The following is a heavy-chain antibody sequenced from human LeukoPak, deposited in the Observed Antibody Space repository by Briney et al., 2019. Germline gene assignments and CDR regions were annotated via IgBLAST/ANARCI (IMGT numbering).Heavy chain of an antibody. V-gene: IGHV3-7*01. Sequence: GGSLRLSCAASGFTFSSYWVSWVRQAPGKGLEWVANIKQDGSEKYYVDSVKGRFTISRDNAKNSLYLQMNSLRAEDTAVYYCARGGYNYGDYWGQGTLVTVSS. CDR3: ARGGYNYGDY. D-gene: IGHD5-24*01. CDR2: IKQDGSEK. J-gene: IGHJ4*02. CDR1: GFTFSSYW.